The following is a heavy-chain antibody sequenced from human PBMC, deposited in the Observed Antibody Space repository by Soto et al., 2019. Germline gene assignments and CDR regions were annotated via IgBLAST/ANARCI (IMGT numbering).Heavy chain of an antibody. D-gene: IGHD4-17*01. Sequence: EVQLLESGGGLVQPGGSLRLSCAASGFTFSSYAMNWVRQAPGKGPEWVSFISGAGDSTYYADSVKGRSTISRDNSRNTRYLQMNSLRAEDTAIYYCAKRAGDGYLDYWGQGSLVTVSS. CDR2: ISGAGDST. V-gene: IGHV3-23*01. CDR3: AKRAGDGYLDY. J-gene: IGHJ4*02. CDR1: GFTFSSYA.